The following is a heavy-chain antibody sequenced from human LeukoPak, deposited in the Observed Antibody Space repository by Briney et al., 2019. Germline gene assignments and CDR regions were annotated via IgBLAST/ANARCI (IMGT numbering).Heavy chain of an antibody. V-gene: IGHV1-2*02. CDR2: INPNSGGT. CDR3: ARVGLYYYDSSGYRFDY. J-gene: IGHJ4*02. D-gene: IGHD3-22*01. CDR1: GYTFTGYY. Sequence: GASVKVSCNASGYTFTGYYMHWVRQAPGQGLEWMGWINPNSGGTNYAQKFQGRVTMTRDTSISTAYMELSRLRSDDTAVYYCARVGLYYYDSSGYRFDYWGQGTLVTVSS.